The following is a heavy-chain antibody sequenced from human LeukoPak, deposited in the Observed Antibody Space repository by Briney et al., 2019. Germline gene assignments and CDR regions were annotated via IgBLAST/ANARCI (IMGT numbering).Heavy chain of an antibody. J-gene: IGHJ4*02. CDR1: GGTFSSYA. CDR3: AREPVVFRPYSDY. D-gene: IGHD2-21*01. Sequence: SVKVSCKASGGTFSSYAISWVRQAPGQGLEWMGGIIPIFGTANYAQKFQGRVTITADESTSTAYMELSSPRSEDTAVYYCAREPVVFRPYSDYWGQGTLVTVSS. CDR2: IIPIFGTA. V-gene: IGHV1-69*13.